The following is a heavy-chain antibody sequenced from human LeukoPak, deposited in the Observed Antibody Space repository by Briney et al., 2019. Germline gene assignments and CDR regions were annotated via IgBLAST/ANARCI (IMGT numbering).Heavy chain of an antibody. CDR1: GFTFSSYA. CDR3: ASTEKGIVGAEIDY. D-gene: IGHD1-26*01. V-gene: IGHV3-30-3*01. Sequence: GRSLRLSCAASGFTFSSYAMHWVRQAPGKGLEWVAVISYDGSNKYYADSVKGRFTISRDNSKNTLYLQMNSLRAKDTAVYYCASTEKGIVGAEIDYWGQGTLVTVSS. J-gene: IGHJ4*02. CDR2: ISYDGSNK.